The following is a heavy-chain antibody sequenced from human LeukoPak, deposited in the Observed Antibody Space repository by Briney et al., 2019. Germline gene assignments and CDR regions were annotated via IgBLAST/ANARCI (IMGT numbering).Heavy chain of an antibody. J-gene: IGHJ4*02. CDR3: AELDPNHRFDY. D-gene: IGHD1-1*01. CDR1: GLTFSSYS. Sequence: PGGSLRLSCAASGLTFSSYSMSWVRQPAGKGLEWVAAISGTGGGTYYADSVKGQYTLSRHNSKNTLYLQTNRIRAGDTPVYYGAELDPNHRFDYWGQGTLVTVSS. CDR2: ISGTGGGT. V-gene: IGHV3-23*01.